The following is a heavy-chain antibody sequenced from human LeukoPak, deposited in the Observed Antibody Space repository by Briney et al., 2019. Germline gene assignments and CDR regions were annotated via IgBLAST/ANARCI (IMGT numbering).Heavy chain of an antibody. V-gene: IGHV1-2*06. Sequence: ASVKVSCKPSGYTFTGNYLHWLRQAPGQGLEWMGRINPSTGGTNYAQNFQGRVTMTRDASISTAYMELSRLTSDDTAVYYCARDNDLRPIVGATTFPNEFDYWGQGTLVTVSS. D-gene: IGHD1-26*01. CDR2: INPSTGGT. CDR3: ARDNDLRPIVGATTFPNEFDY. J-gene: IGHJ4*02. CDR1: GYTFTGNY.